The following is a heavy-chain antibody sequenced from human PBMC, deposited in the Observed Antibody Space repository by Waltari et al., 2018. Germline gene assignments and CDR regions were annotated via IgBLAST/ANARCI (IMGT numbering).Heavy chain of an antibody. CDR2: IYHSGST. V-gene: IGHV4-38-2*02. J-gene: IGHJ4*02. CDR3: ARDGRYYASSGYRDY. Sequence: QGQLQESGPGLVKPSATLSPTCAVSGYSISSGDYWGWIRQPPGKGLEWIGSIYHSGSTYYNPSLKSRVTISVDTSKNQFSLKLSSVTAADTAVYYCARDGRYYASSGYRDYWGQGTLVTVSS. CDR1: GYSISSGDY. D-gene: IGHD3-22*01.